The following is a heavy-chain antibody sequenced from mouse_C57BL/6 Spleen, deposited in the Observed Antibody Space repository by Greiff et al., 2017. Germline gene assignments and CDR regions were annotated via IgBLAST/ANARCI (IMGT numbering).Heavy chain of an antibody. CDR2: IDPSDSET. Sequence: QVQLKQPGAELVRPGSSVTLSCKASGYTFTSYWMHWVKQRPIQGLAWIGNIDPSDSETHYNQKFKDKATLTVDKSSSTAYMQLSSLTSEDSAVXSRAKYGGYYDSSFLDYWGQGTTLTVSS. D-gene: IGHD1-1*01. CDR3: AKYGGYYDSSFLDY. V-gene: IGHV1-52*01. J-gene: IGHJ2*01. CDR1: GYTFTSYW.